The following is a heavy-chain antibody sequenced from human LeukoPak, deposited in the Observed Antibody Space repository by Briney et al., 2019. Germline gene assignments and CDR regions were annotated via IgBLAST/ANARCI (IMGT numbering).Heavy chain of an antibody. CDR3: ASMTLTLNYFDY. CDR2: IFYSGST. J-gene: IGHJ4*02. Sequence: SETLSLTCTVSGGSISTYYWGWIRQPPGKGLDWTGSIFYSGSTYYNPSLKGRITISVDTSKNQFSLKLSSVTAADTAVYYCASMTLTLNYFDYWGQGTLVTVSS. D-gene: IGHD2-21*02. CDR1: GGSISTYY. V-gene: IGHV4-39*01.